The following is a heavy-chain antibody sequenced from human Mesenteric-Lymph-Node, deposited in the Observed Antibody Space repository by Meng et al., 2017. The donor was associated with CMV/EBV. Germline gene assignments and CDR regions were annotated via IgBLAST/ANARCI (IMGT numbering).Heavy chain of an antibody. Sequence: ASVKVSCKASGYTFTGYYMHWVRQAPGQGLEWMGWINPNSGGTNYAQKFQGRVTMTRDTSINTVYLELSSLRSDDTAVYYCARVPASIDTAMVTFYYYYYGMDVWGQGTTVTVSS. V-gene: IGHV1-2*02. D-gene: IGHD5-18*01. CDR2: INPNSGGT. J-gene: IGHJ6*02. CDR1: GYTFTGYY. CDR3: ARVPASIDTAMVTFYYYYYGMDV.